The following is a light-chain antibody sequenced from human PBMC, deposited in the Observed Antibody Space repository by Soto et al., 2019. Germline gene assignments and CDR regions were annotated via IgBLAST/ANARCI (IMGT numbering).Light chain of an antibody. CDR3: LQYQSYWT. CDR2: QAS. V-gene: IGKV1-5*03. Sequence: DIQMTQSPSTLSASVGDRVSITCRASQSISRQLAWYQQKPGKTPNLLIYQASNVETGVPSRFTGSGSGTEFTLTISSLQPDDFATYYCLQYQSYWTFGQGTKVDVK. J-gene: IGKJ1*01. CDR1: QSISRQ.